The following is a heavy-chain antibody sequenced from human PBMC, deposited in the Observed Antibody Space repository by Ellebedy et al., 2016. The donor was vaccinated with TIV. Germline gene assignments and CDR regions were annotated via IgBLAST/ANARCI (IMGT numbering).Heavy chain of an antibody. V-gene: IGHV4-39*07. CDR3: AEGRSGWYYFDY. CDR1: GGSISITSYY. J-gene: IGHJ4*02. CDR2: ISHSGSA. D-gene: IGHD6-19*01. Sequence: SETLSLTCSVSGGSISITSYYWGWIRQPPGKGLEWVGSISHSGSATYNPSLMGRVTISADMSRNQFSLRLTSVTAADTAVYYCAEGRSGWYYFDYWGQGTLVTVSS.